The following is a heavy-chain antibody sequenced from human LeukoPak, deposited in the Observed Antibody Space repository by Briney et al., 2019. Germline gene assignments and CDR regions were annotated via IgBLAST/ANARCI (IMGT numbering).Heavy chain of an antibody. CDR1: GGSFSGYY. V-gene: IGHV4-34*01. Sequence: SETLSLTCAVYGGSFSGYYWSWIRQPPGKGLEWIGEIKHSGRTNYNPSLKSRVTISVDTSKTQFSLKLSSVTAADTAVYYCARGRGRQQLVPWYFQHWGQGTLVTVSS. J-gene: IGHJ1*01. CDR2: IKHSGRT. D-gene: IGHD6-13*01. CDR3: ARGRGRQQLVPWYFQH.